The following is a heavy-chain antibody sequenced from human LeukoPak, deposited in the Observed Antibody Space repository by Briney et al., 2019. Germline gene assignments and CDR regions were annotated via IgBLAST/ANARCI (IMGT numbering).Heavy chain of an antibody. CDR3: ARESLSGNYYGMDV. Sequence: PSETLSLTCAVSGGSISSYHWSWIRQPPGKGLEWLGYIYYSGSTNYNPSLKSRVTISIDTSKNQFSLKLSSVTAADTAAYYCARESLSGNYYGMDVWGQGTTVTVSS. V-gene: IGHV4-59*01. J-gene: IGHJ6*02. D-gene: IGHD2/OR15-2a*01. CDR2: IYYSGST. CDR1: GGSISSYH.